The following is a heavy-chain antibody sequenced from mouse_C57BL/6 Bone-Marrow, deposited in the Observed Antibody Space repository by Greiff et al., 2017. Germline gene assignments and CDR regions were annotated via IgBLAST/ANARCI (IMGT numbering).Heavy chain of an antibody. J-gene: IGHJ3*01. V-gene: IGHV1-69*01. Sequence: VQLQQSGAELVMPGASVKLSCKASGYTFTSYWMHWVKQRPGQGLEWIGEIDPSDSYTNYNQKFKGKSTLTVDKSSSTAYMQLSSLTSEDSAVYYCARSLLYWGQGTLVTVSA. CDR1: GYTFTSYW. CDR3: ARSLLY. CDR2: IDPSDSYT.